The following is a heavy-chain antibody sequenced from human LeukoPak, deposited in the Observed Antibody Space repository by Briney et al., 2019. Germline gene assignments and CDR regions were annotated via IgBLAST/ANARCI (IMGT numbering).Heavy chain of an antibody. Sequence: GGSLRLSCAASGFTFSSYAMSWVRQAPGKGLEWVSYISSSSSTIYYADSVKGRFTISRDNAKNSLYLQMNSLRAEDTAVYYCARGIGSSSGYFDYWGQGTLDTVSS. V-gene: IGHV3-48*01. CDR3: ARGIGSSSGYFDY. CDR1: GFTFSSYA. J-gene: IGHJ4*02. D-gene: IGHD6-6*01. CDR2: ISSSSSTI.